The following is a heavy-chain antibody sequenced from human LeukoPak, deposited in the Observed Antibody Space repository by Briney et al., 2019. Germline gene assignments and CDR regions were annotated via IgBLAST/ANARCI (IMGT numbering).Heavy chain of an antibody. Sequence: PSETLSLTCTVSGGSISSGGYYWSWIRQHPGKGLEWIGYIYYSGCTYYNPSLKSRVTISVDTSKNQFSLKLSSVTAADTAVYYCARGVRQLLDYWGQGTLVTVSS. V-gene: IGHV4-31*03. J-gene: IGHJ4*02. CDR3: ARGVRQLLDY. CDR1: GGSISSGGYY. CDR2: IYYSGCT. D-gene: IGHD2-2*01.